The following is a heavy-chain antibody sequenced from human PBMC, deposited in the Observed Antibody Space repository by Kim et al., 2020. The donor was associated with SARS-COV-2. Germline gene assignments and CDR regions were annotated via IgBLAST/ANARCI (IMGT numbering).Heavy chain of an antibody. CDR2: IIPIFGTA. V-gene: IGHV1-69*13. D-gene: IGHD6-6*01. CDR3: ARYDSSSAGFDY. Sequence: SVKVSCKASGGTFSSYAISWVRQAPGQGLEWMGGIIPIFGTANYAQKFQGRVTITADESTSTAYMELSSLRSEDTAVYYCARYDSSSAGFDYWRQGTLVTVSS. CDR1: GGTFSSYA. J-gene: IGHJ4*02.